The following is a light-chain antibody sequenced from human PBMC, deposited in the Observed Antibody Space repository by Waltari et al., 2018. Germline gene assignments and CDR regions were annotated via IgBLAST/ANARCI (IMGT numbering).Light chain of an antibody. CDR3: QQYANLPLT. V-gene: IGKV1-33*01. CDR1: QDITIK. Sequence: DIQMTQYPSSLSASVGDRVTITCQASQDITIKLNWFQQKAGKAPQVLIFDASNSQAAVPSRFSGRGYGTNFAFTITSLQPEDVGTYYCQQYANLPLTFGGGTRVEIK. CDR2: DAS. J-gene: IGKJ4*01.